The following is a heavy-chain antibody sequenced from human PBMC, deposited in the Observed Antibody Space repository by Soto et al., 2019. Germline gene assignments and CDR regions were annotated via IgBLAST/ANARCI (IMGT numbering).Heavy chain of an antibody. Sequence: ASVKVSCKASGYTFTSYYIHWVRQAPGQGLERMGIINPSGGSTSYAQKFQGRVTMTRDTSTSTVYMELSSLRPEDTAVYYCASSRWDVSCYGSGSYYEHYYYYYGMDVWGQVTTVTVSS. CDR3: ASSRWDVSCYGSGSYYEHYYYYYGMDV. V-gene: IGHV1-46*03. J-gene: IGHJ6*02. CDR2: INPSGGST. D-gene: IGHD3-10*01. CDR1: GYTFTSYY.